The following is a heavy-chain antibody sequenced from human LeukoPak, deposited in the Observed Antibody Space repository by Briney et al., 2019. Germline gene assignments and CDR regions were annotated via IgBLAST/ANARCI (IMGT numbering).Heavy chain of an antibody. D-gene: IGHD3-10*02. Sequence: GGSLRLSCAASGFTFSSYEMSWVRLAPGNGLEWVSYISSSGSTIYYADSVKGRFTISRDNAKNSLYLQMNSLRAEDTAVYYCAELGITMIGGVWGKGTTVTISS. CDR1: GFTFSSYE. CDR3: AELGITMIGGV. CDR2: ISSSGSTI. J-gene: IGHJ6*04. V-gene: IGHV3-48*03.